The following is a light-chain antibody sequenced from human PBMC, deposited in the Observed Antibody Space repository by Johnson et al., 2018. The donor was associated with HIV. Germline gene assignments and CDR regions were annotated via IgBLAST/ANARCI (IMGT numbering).Light chain of an antibody. Sequence: QSVLTQPPSVSAAAGQKVTISCSGSNSNIGNNYVSWYQHFPETAPKLLIYDNNKRPSGIPDRFSGSKSGTSATLGITGLQTGDEADYYCGTWDSSLSAGVFGTGTKVTVL. V-gene: IGLV1-51*01. CDR2: DNN. J-gene: IGLJ1*01. CDR1: NSNIGNNY. CDR3: GTWDSSLSAGV.